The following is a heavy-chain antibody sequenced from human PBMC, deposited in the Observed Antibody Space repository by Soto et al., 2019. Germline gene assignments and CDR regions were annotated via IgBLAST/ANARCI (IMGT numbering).Heavy chain of an antibody. V-gene: IGHV4-34*01. CDR1: GGSFSGYY. CDR2: INHSGST. J-gene: IGHJ5*02. D-gene: IGHD3-16*01. Sequence: QVQLQQWGAGLLKPSETLSLTCAVYGGSFSGYYWSWIRQPPGKGLEWIGEINHSGSTNYNPSLKSRDTIPVDTSKNQFSIKLSYVTAADTAVYYCARKVGITFGGVPRWFDPWGQGTLVTVYS. CDR3: ARKVGITFGGVPRWFDP.